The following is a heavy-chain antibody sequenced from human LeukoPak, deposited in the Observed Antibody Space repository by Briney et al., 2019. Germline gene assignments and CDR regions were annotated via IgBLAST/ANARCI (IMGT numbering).Heavy chain of an antibody. CDR2: ISDNGGST. V-gene: IGHV3-23*01. CDR1: GFIFSSSG. J-gene: IGHJ6*04. D-gene: IGHD3-10*02. Sequence: GGSLRLSCAASGFIFSSSGMSWVRQAPGKGLEWVPTISDNGGSTYYPDSVKGRFTISRDNSKNTLYLQMNSLRAEDTAVYYCAELGITMIGGVWGKGTTVTISS. CDR3: AELGITMIGGV.